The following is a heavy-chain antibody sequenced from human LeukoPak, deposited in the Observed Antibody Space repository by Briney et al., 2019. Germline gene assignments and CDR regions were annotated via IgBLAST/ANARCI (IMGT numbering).Heavy chain of an antibody. D-gene: IGHD6-13*01. CDR1: GFIFSRYW. Sequence: GGSLRLSCAASGFIFSRYWMSWVRQAPGKGLEWVANIKQDGSEKLYADSVKGRLTISRDNSKNTLYLQMNSLRAEDTAVYYCAKDLGQQLVYYMDVWGKGTTVTVSS. V-gene: IGHV3-7*01. CDR2: IKQDGSEK. J-gene: IGHJ6*03. CDR3: AKDLGQQLVYYMDV.